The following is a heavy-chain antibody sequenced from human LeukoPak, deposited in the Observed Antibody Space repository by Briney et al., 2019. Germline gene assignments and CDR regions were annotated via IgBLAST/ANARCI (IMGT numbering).Heavy chain of an antibody. D-gene: IGHD3-22*01. J-gene: IGHJ3*01. V-gene: IGHV3-23*01. CDR3: AKRPRDSSGYYLGAFDG. Sequence: GGSLRLSCAASGFTYSTYAMTWVRQAPGKGLDWVSAIGASGAETYYADSAKGRFTVSRDNSKNTLYLQMSSLRADDTAVYFCAKRPRDSSGYYLGAFDGWGQGTTVTVSS. CDR2: IGASGAET. CDR1: GFTYSTYA.